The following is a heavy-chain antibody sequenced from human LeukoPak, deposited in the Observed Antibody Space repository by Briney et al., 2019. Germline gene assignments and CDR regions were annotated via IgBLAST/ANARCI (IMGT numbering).Heavy chain of an antibody. CDR3: AKDRVITFGGVPALAFDI. D-gene: IGHD3-16*01. CDR2: IRYDGSNK. J-gene: IGHJ3*02. V-gene: IGHV3-30*02. CDR1: GFTFSSYG. Sequence: GGSLRLSCAASGFTFSSYGMHWVRQAPGKGLEWVAFIRYDGSNKYYADSVKGRFTISRDNSKNTLYLQMNSLRAEDTAVYYCAKDRVITFGGVPALAFDIWGQGTMVTVSS.